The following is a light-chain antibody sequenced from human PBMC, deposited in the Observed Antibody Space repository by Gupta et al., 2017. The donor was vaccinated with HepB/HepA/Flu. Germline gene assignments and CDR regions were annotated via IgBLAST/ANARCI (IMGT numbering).Light chain of an antibody. Sequence: DIQMTQSPSSPSASVGDSVTITCRARQGIRNDLGWYQQKPGKAPKRLIYAASSLQSGVPSRCSGSGSGTEFTLTISSLEAEDVATYYCRQHNSHPWTFGQGTKVEIK. J-gene: IGKJ1*01. V-gene: IGKV1-17*01. CDR2: AAS. CDR3: RQHNSHPWT. CDR1: QGIRND.